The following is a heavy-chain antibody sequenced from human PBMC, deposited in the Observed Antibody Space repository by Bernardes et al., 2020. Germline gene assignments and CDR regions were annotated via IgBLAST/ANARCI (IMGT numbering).Heavy chain of an antibody. CDR2: IYYNGKT. Sequence: SETLSLTCNVSGASISSPISSSKHYWGWIRQPPGKGLEWIGTIYYNGKTYHNPSLKSRVTMSVDTSQPQLSLQLSSVTAADTAVYFCARGRDAYFDYWGQGTLVTVSS. V-gene: IGHV4-39*01. CDR3: ARGRDAYFDY. J-gene: IGHJ4*02. CDR1: GASISSPISSSKHY.